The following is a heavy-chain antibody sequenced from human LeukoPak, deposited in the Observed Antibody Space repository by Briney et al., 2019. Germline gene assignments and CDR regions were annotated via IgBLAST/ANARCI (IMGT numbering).Heavy chain of an antibody. V-gene: IGHV3-30-3*01. Sequence: PGRSLRLSCAASGFTFSSYAMHWVRQAPGRGLEWVAVISYDGSNKYYADSVKGRFTISRDNSKNTLYLQMNSLRAEDTPVYYCARAGDVIVVVPNHDYWYFDLWGRGTLVTVSS. J-gene: IGHJ2*01. D-gene: IGHD2-2*01. CDR2: ISYDGSNK. CDR3: ARAGDVIVVVPNHDYWYFDL. CDR1: GFTFSSYA.